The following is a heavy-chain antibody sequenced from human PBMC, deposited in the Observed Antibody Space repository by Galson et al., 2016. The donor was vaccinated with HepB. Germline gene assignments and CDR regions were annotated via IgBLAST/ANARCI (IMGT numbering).Heavy chain of an antibody. J-gene: IGHJ4*02. V-gene: IGHV3-48*02. CDR2: ISSSSADI. CDR1: GFTFSTYT. CDR3: ARTSYSYDTSDYSEAIYFDY. D-gene: IGHD3-16*01. Sequence: SLRLSCAASGFTFSTYTMNWVRQAPGKGLEWAAKISSSSADIFYADSVKGRFTISRNNAKNSLYLQMKSLRDEDTAVYFCARTSYSYDTSDYSEAIYFDYWGQGTLVSVSS.